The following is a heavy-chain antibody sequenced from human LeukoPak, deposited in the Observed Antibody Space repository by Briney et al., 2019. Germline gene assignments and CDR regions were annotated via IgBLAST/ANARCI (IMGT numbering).Heavy chain of an antibody. Sequence: GGSLRLSCAASGFTVSSNYMSWVRQAPGKGLEWVSVIYSGGSTYYADSVKGRFTVSRDNSKNTLYLQINSLRAEDTAVYYCARATWFGEFLFDYWGQGTLVTVSS. CDR2: IYSGGST. D-gene: IGHD3-10*01. V-gene: IGHV3-66*01. CDR3: ARATWFGEFLFDY. CDR1: GFTVSSNY. J-gene: IGHJ4*02.